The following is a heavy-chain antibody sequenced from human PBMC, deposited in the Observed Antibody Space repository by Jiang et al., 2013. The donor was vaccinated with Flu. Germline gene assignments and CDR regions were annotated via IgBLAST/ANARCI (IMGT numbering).Heavy chain of an antibody. Sequence: RLSCAASGFTFSSYSMNWVRQAPGKGLEWVSSISSSSSYIYYADSVKGRFTISRDNAKNSLYLQMNSLRAEDTAVYYCARDPEYSSSSLDYWGQGTLVTVSS. CDR3: ARDPEYSSSSLDY. J-gene: IGHJ4*02. CDR1: GFTFSSYS. V-gene: IGHV3-21*01. D-gene: IGHD6-6*01. CDR2: ISSSSSYI.